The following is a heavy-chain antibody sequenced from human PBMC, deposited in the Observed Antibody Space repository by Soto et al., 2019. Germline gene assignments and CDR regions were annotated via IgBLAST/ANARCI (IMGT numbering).Heavy chain of an antibody. D-gene: IGHD3-16*02. CDR1: GFSLTTKGVG. V-gene: IGHV2-5*02. J-gene: IGHJ3*02. CDR3: AHIVITFGGVIGDDAFDI. Sequence: QITLKESGPTLVGPTQTLTLTCTFSGFSLTTKGVGVGWIRQPPGKALEWLAIIYWDDDKRYSPSLKNRLTITKDTSKNQVVLTMANMGPLDTATYYCAHIVITFGGVIGDDAFDIWGQGTMVTVSS. CDR2: IYWDDDK.